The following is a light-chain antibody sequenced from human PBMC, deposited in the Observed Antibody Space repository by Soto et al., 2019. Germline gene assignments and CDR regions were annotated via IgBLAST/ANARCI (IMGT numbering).Light chain of an antibody. J-gene: IGLJ1*01. Sequence: VLTQPPSASGTPGQRVTISCSGSSSNIGSNYVYWYQHLTGTAPKLLIYRNNQRPSGVPDRFSGSKSGTSASLAISGLRSEDEADYYCATWDDSLSNYVFGTGTKVT. CDR2: RNN. V-gene: IGLV1-47*01. CDR1: SSNIGSNY. CDR3: ATWDDSLSNYV.